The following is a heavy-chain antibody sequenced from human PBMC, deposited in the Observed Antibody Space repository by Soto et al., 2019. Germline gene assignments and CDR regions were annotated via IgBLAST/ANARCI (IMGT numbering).Heavy chain of an antibody. CDR2: INAGNGNT. CDR1: GYTFTSYA. Sequence: QVQLVQSGAEVKKPGASVKVSCQASGYTFTSYAMHWVRQAPGQRLEWMGWINAGNGNTKYSQKFQGRVTIIRDTSASTAYMELSSLRSEDTAVYYCAGDTAPSDVWGQGTTVTVSS. V-gene: IGHV1-3*01. CDR3: AGDTAPSDV. D-gene: IGHD4-17*01. J-gene: IGHJ6*02.